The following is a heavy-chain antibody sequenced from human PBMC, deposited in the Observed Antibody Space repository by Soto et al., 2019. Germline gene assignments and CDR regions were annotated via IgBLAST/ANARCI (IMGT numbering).Heavy chain of an antibody. Sequence: QVQLVQSGAEVKKPGSSVKVSCKASGGTFNSYVINWVRQAPGQGLEWMGGIIPFFGTAECAQKFQGRVTITADEAASTAYMELSSLKPGDTAVYYCAGTHLDTSGYYPSALEYWGRGTQVSVSS. CDR1: GGTFNSYV. CDR3: AGTHLDTSGYYPSALEY. CDR2: IIPFFGTA. J-gene: IGHJ4*02. D-gene: IGHD3-22*01. V-gene: IGHV1-69*01.